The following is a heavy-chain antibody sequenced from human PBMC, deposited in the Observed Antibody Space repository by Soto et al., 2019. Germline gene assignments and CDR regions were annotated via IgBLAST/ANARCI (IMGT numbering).Heavy chain of an antibody. Sequence: PGGSLRLSCAATGFTFSSYAMSWVRQAPGKGLEWVSAISGSGGSTYYADSVKGRFTISRDNSKNTLYLQMNSLRAEDTAVYYCAKGGQRAGIVTMIVVVITEIDYWGQGTLVTVSS. CDR1: GFTFSSYA. CDR2: ISGSGGST. D-gene: IGHD3-22*01. V-gene: IGHV3-23*01. J-gene: IGHJ4*02. CDR3: AKGGQRAGIVTMIVVVITEIDY.